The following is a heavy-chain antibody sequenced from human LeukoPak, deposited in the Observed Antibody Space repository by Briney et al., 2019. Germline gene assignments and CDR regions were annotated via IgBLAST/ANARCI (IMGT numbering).Heavy chain of an antibody. J-gene: IGHJ4*02. V-gene: IGHV3-21*01. Sequence: GGSLRLSCAASGFTFSSYSMNWVRQAPGKGLEWVSSISSSSSYIYYEDSVKGRFNIHRDKAKNSLYVQMNRQRAEDTSVYECARADIVATGGDYWGQGTLVTVSS. CDR2: ISSSSSYI. D-gene: IGHD5-12*01. CDR1: GFTFSSYS. CDR3: ARADIVATGGDY.